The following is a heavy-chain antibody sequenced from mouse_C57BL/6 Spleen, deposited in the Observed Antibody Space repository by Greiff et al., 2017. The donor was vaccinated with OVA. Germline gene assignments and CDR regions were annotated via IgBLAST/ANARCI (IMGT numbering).Heavy chain of an antibody. Sequence: QVQLKQSGPELVKPGASVKISCKASGYAFSSSWMNWVKQRPGKGLEWIGRIYPGDGDTNYNGKFKGKATLTADKSSSTAYMQLSSLTSEDSAVYFCARKGEITTVVAPFDYWGQGTTLTVSS. CDR3: ARKGEITTVVAPFDY. CDR2: IYPGDGDT. CDR1: GYAFSSSW. V-gene: IGHV1-82*01. D-gene: IGHD1-1*01. J-gene: IGHJ2*01.